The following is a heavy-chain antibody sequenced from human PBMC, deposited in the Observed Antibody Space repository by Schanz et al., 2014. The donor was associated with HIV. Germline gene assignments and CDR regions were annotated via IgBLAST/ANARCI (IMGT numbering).Heavy chain of an antibody. J-gene: IGHJ4*02. V-gene: IGHV1-2*02. Sequence: QVQLVQSGAEVKKPGASVKVSCKASGYTFSDHYMHWVRQAPGQGLEWMGWINPNSGSTIYAQKFQGRVTMTRDTSINTAYMEMSGLRSDDTAVYYCARDTLGTVYFFDYWGQGTLITVSS. CDR2: INPNSGST. D-gene: IGHD7-27*01. CDR3: ARDTLGTVYFFDY. CDR1: GYTFSDHY.